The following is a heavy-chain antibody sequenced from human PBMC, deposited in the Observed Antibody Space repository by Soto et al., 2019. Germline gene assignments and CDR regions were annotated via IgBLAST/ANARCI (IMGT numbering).Heavy chain of an antibody. J-gene: IGHJ4*02. Sequence: QVQLVQSGAEVKKPGSSVKVSCKASGGTFSSYAISWVRQAPGQGLEWLGGIIPIFGTANYAQKFQGRVTITADESTSTAYMELSSLRSEDTAVYYCARGGGCYYDSSGYCANWGQGTLVTVSS. CDR3: ARGGGCYYDSSGYCAN. CDR1: GGTFSSYA. V-gene: IGHV1-69*01. CDR2: IIPIFGTA. D-gene: IGHD3-22*01.